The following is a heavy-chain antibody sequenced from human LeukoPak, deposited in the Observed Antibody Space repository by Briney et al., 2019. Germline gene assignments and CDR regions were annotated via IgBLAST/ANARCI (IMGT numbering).Heavy chain of an antibody. V-gene: IGHV4-39*07. D-gene: IGHD6-19*01. CDR3: AREGSGWDPFDY. J-gene: IGHJ4*02. CDR1: GVSIRSSYYY. Sequence: SETLSLTCTVSGVSIRSSYYYWGWIRQPPGKGLEWIGSIYDSGSTNYHPSLKSRLTISVDTSKNQFSLKLSSVTAADTAVYYCAREGSGWDPFDYWGQGTLVTVSS. CDR2: IYDSGST.